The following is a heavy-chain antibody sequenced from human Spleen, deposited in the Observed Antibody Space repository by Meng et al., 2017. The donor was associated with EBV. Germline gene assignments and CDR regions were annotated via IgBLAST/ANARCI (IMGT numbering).Heavy chain of an antibody. D-gene: IGHD5-12*01. V-gene: IGHV1-18*01. CDR2: ISPYNGNT. CDR3: ARDVYSGYDRLGY. J-gene: IGHJ4*02. CDR1: GYTFNIFG. Sequence: VRLGQSGTWVEKLGASVKYPCKAFGYTFNIFGISWGAQAPGQGLEWMGWISPYNGNTVYAQKLQGRVSMTTDTSTNTAYMELWSLRSDDTAVYYCARDVYSGYDRLGYWGQGTLVTVSS.